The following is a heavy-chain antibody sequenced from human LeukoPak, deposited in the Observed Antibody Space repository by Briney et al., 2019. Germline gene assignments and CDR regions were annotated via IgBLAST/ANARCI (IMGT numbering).Heavy chain of an antibody. CDR2: INHSGST. Sequence: SSETLSLTCAVSGGSFSGYYWSWIRQPPGKGLEWIGEINHSGSTYYNPSLKSRVTISLDTSKNQFSLNVSSVTAADTSVYYCAKHLRRRFFSRTLGFDPWGQGTLVTVSS. CDR1: GGSFSGYY. D-gene: IGHD3-3*01. J-gene: IGHJ5*02. CDR3: AKHLRRRFFSRTLGFDP. V-gene: IGHV4-34*01.